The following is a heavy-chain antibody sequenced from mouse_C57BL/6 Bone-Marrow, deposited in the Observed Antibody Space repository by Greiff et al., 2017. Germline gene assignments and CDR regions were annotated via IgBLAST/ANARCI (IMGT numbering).Heavy chain of an antibody. D-gene: IGHD3-2*02. CDR3: ASGVQTAQVYFDY. J-gene: IGHJ2*01. CDR1: GYTFTSYW. Sequence: QVQLQQPGTELVKPGASVKLSCKASGYTFTSYWMHWVKQRPGQGLEWIGNINPSNGGTNYNEKFKSKATLTVDKSSSTAYMQLSSLTSEDSAVYYYASGVQTAQVYFDYWGQGTTLTVSS. V-gene: IGHV1-53*01. CDR2: INPSNGGT.